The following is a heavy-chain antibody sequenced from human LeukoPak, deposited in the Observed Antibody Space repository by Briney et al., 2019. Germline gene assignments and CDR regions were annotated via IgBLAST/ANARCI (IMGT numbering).Heavy chain of an antibody. D-gene: IGHD3-22*01. CDR3: ARDYYDRSGYLNLHY. J-gene: IGHJ4*02. CDR2: ISSSSTI. Sequence: GGSLRLSCAASGFTFSSYSMNWVRQAPGKGLEWVSYISSSSTIYYADSVKGRFTISRDNAKNSLYLQMNSLRAEDTAVYYCARDYYDRSGYLNLHYWGQGTLVTVSS. CDR1: GFTFSSYS. V-gene: IGHV3-48*01.